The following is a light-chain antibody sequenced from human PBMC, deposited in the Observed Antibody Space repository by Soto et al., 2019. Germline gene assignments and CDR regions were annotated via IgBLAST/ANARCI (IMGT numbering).Light chain of an antibody. V-gene: IGKV3-11*01. Sequence: EICFTQAPAPLSFSPGERATLSFKASQSVSSYLAWYQQKPGQAPRLLIYDASNRATGIPARFSGSGSGTDFTLTISSLEPEDFAVYYCQQRSNWPPIPFGQGTRLEIK. J-gene: IGKJ5*01. CDR3: QQRSNWPPIP. CDR2: DAS. CDR1: QSVSSY.